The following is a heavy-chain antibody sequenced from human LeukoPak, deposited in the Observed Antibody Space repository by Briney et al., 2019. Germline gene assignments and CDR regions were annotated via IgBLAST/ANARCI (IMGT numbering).Heavy chain of an antibody. CDR1: GGSISSGSYY. Sequence: MTSQTLSLTCTVSGGSISSGSYYWSWIRQPAGKGLEWIGRIYTSGSTNYNPSLKSRVTISVDTSKNQFSLMLSSVTAADTAVYYCARDTSTVTSSSSYYYYYYGMDVWGQGTTVTVSS. D-gene: IGHD4-17*01. CDR2: IYTSGST. CDR3: ARDTSTVTSSSSYYYYYYGMDV. V-gene: IGHV4-61*02. J-gene: IGHJ6*02.